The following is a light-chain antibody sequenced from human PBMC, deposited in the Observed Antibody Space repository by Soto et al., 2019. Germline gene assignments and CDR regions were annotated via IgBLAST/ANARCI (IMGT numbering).Light chain of an antibody. J-gene: IGLJ2*01. V-gene: IGLV2-23*01. CDR3: CSYAGSSTSHVV. CDR1: SSDVGSYNL. CDR2: EGS. Sequence: ALTQPASVSGSPGQSITISCTGTSSDVGSYNLVSWYQQHPGKAPKLMIYEGSKRPSGVSNRFSGSKSGNTASLTISGLQAEDEADYYCCSYAGSSTSHVVFGGGTKLTVL.